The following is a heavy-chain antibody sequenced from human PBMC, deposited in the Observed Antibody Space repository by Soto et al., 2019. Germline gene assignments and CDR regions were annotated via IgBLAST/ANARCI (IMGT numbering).Heavy chain of an antibody. Sequence: QVQLKESGPGLVTPSQALSLTCSVSGGPISSGGYYWSWIRQHPRKGLEWIGYIFYSGATYYNPSLKSRSFISVDTSKNQFARRLTSVTAADTAVYYCARVQPYDYGANSGWFDPWGQGTLVTVS. CDR3: ARVQPYDYGANSGWFDP. CDR2: IFYSGAT. D-gene: IGHD4-17*01. J-gene: IGHJ5*02. CDR1: GGPISSGGYY. V-gene: IGHV4-31*03.